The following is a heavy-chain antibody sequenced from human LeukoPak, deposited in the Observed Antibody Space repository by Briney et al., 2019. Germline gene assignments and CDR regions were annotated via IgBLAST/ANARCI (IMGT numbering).Heavy chain of an antibody. J-gene: IGHJ4*02. CDR2: IHRSGSP. CDR3: AREILGGFNPGAY. D-gene: IGHD1-14*01. V-gene: IGHV4-4*02. CDR1: LDSTTSNF. Sequence: SETLPLTCTVSLDSTTSNFWSWVRQPPGKGLEWIGEIHRSGSPNYNPSLQSRVTISIDRSRNQIALELSSVTAADTAVCYCAREILGGFNPGAYWGQGTLVTVSS.